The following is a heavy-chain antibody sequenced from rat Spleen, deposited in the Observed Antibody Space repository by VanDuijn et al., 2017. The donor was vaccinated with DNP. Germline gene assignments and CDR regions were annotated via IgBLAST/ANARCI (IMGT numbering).Heavy chain of an antibody. D-gene: IGHD4-3*01. CDR2: MSPTTRSS. Sequence: EVQLVESGGGLVQPGRSLKLSCAASGFTFSDYYMAWVRQAPTKGLEWVACMSPTTRSSYYRDSVRGRFTISRDNANHTLYLQMDSLRSEDTATYYCAKEALRAPFDYWGQGIMVTVSS. J-gene: IGHJ2*01. V-gene: IGHV5-27*01. CDR3: AKEALRAPFDY. CDR1: GFTFSDYY.